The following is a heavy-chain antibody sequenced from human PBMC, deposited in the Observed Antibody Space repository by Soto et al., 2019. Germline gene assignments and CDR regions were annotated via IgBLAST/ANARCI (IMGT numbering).Heavy chain of an antibody. J-gene: IGHJ5*02. V-gene: IGHV4-34*01. CDR1: GGSFSGYY. CDR3: ARAQVGSRVVVVAATLWFDP. D-gene: IGHD2-15*01. Sequence: SETLSLTCAVYGGSFSGYYWSWIRQPPGKGLEWTGEINHSGSTNYNPSLKSRVTISVDTSKNQFSLKLSSVTAADTAVYYCARAQVGSRVVVVAATLWFDPWGQGTLVTVYS. CDR2: INHSGST.